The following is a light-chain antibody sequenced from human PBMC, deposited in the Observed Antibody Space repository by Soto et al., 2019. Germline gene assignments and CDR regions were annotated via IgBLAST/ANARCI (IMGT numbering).Light chain of an antibody. Sequence: EIVLTQSPGTLSLSPGERATLSCRASQSVSSSYLAWYQQKPGQAPRLLIYGASSRATGIPDRFSGSGSGTDFTLTIIRLEPEDFAVYYCQQYCSSPPTFGRGTKVEIK. CDR1: QSVSSSY. CDR3: QQYCSSPPT. V-gene: IGKV3-20*01. CDR2: GAS. J-gene: IGKJ4*01.